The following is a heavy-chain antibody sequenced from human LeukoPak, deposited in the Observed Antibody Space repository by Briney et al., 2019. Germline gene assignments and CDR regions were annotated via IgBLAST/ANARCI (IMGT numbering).Heavy chain of an antibody. CDR3: AKDLGSIAARRSWFDP. CDR2: ISGSGGST. D-gene: IGHD6-6*01. V-gene: IGHV3-23*01. J-gene: IGHJ5*02. Sequence: GGSLRLSCAAFGFTFSSYAMSWVRQAPGKGLEWVSAISGSGGSTYYADSVKGRFTISRDNSKNTLYLQMNSLRAEDTAVYYCAKDLGSIAARRSWFDPWGQGTLVTVSS. CDR1: GFTFSSYA.